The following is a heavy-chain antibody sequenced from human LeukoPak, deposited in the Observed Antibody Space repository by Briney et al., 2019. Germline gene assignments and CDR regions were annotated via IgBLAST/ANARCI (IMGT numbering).Heavy chain of an antibody. J-gene: IGHJ6*02. CDR3: ARVGPVVVVGSTRNYYYGMDV. Sequence: GGSLRLSCAASGFSFKTYAMHWVRQAPGKGLEWVALIWYDGSNRFYADSVKGRFTISRDNSKSTLYLQMNSLRAEDTAVYYCARVGPVVVVGSTRNYYYGMDVWGQGTTVTVSS. D-gene: IGHD2-15*01. CDR2: IWYDGSNR. V-gene: IGHV3-33*01. CDR1: GFSFKTYA.